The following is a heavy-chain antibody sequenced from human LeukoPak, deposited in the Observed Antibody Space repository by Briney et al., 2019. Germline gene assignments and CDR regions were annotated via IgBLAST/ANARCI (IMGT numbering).Heavy chain of an antibody. J-gene: IGHJ3*02. D-gene: IGHD3-10*01. Sequence: SETLSLTCTVSGGSISGYYWSWIRQPPGKGLEWIGYIYYSGSTNYNPSLKSRVTISVDTSKNQFSLKLSSVTAADTAVYYCARAPPGSFDAFDIWGQGTMVTVSS. CDR1: GGSISGYY. CDR2: IYYSGST. CDR3: ARAPPGSFDAFDI. V-gene: IGHV4-59*01.